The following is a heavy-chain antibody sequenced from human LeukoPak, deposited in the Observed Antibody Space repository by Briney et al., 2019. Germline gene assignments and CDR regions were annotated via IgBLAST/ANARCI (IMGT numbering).Heavy chain of an antibody. CDR3: ARGVGSGYTDD. J-gene: IGHJ4*02. D-gene: IGHD3-22*01. Sequence: SETLSLTCIVSGDSITSYYWTWIRQPPGKGLEWIGFVSYSGNTNYNPSLKSRVTISLDTSRNQFSLKPNSVTAADTAVYYCARGVGSGYTDDWGQGTLVTVFS. CDR2: VSYSGNT. V-gene: IGHV4-59*01. CDR1: GDSITSYY.